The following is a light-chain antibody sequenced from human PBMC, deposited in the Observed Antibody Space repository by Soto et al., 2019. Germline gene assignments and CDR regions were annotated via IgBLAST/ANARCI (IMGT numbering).Light chain of an antibody. CDR1: QSVSSY. CDR3: QQYGSSRGT. V-gene: IGKV3-20*01. J-gene: IGKJ1*01. Sequence: EIVLTQSPGTLSLSPGERATLSCRASQSVSSYLAWYQQKPGQAPRLLMYGASSRATGIPDRFSGSGSGTDFTLTISRLEPEDFAVFYCQQYGSSRGTFGQGTKVDIK. CDR2: GAS.